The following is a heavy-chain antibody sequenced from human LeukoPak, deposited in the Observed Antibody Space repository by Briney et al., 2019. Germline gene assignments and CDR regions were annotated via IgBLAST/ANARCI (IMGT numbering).Heavy chain of an antibody. Sequence: GGSLRLSCEASGFTFSSYAMHWVRQAPGKGLEWVAVISYDGSNKYYADSVKGRFTISRDNSKNTLYLQMNSLRAEDTAVYYCARARIAVALIDYWGQGTLVTVSS. V-gene: IGHV3-30-3*01. J-gene: IGHJ4*02. CDR1: GFTFSSYA. CDR2: ISYDGSNK. D-gene: IGHD6-19*01. CDR3: ARARIAVALIDY.